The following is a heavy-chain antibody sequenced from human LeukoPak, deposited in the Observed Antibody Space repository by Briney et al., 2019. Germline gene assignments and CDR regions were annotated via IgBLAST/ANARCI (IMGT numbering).Heavy chain of an antibody. D-gene: IGHD2-2*01. Sequence: GGSLRLSCAATWFSFKEYCMHWVRQPPGKGLEWVSSVNWNGGGTVYADSVKGRFTLSRDNVKNSLYLQLRSLRPDDTALYYCAKHLTAPNTSIFFGLDVWGQGTSVTVSS. CDR3: AKHLTAPNTSIFFGLDV. V-gene: IGHV3-9*01. J-gene: IGHJ6*02. CDR1: WFSFKEYC. CDR2: VNWNGGGT.